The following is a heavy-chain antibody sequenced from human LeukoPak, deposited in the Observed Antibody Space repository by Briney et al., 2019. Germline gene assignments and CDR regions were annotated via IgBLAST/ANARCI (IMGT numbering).Heavy chain of an antibody. CDR1: GFRFTTYW. CDR3: ARHVGISIARDYYSYYMDV. J-gene: IGHJ6*03. V-gene: IGHV5-51*01. Sequence: GESLKISCKGSGFRFTTYWIGWVRQMPGKGLEWMGMIYPSDSHTRYSPSFQGQVTISADKSISTVYLQWSGLKASDTAMYYCARHVGISIARDYYSYYMDVWGKGTTVTVSS. D-gene: IGHD3-3*02. CDR2: IYPSDSHT.